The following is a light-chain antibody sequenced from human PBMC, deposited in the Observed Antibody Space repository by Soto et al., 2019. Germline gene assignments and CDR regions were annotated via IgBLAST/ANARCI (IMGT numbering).Light chain of an antibody. CDR1: QSISSW. J-gene: IGKJ1*01. CDR3: QHLWT. V-gene: IGKV1-5*03. CDR2: KAS. Sequence: DIQMTQSPSTLSASVGDRVTITCRASQSISSWLAWYQQKPGKAPKILIYKASSLESGVPSRFSGSGSGTEFTLNISSLQPDDFATYYCQHLWTFGQGTKVEIK.